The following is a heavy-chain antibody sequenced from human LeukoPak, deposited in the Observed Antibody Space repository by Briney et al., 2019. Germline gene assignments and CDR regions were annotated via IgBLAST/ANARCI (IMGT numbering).Heavy chain of an antibody. J-gene: IGHJ3*02. V-gene: IGHV3-11*01. CDR1: GFTFSDYY. CDR3: ARGDPQFYPLDEGGAFDI. D-gene: IGHD1-26*01. Sequence: PGGSLRLSCAASGFTFSDYYMSWIRQAPGKGLEWVSYISSSGSTIYYADSVKGRFTISRDNAKNSLYLQMNSLRAEDTAVYYCARGDPQFYPLDEGGAFDIWGQGTMVTVSS. CDR2: ISSSGSTI.